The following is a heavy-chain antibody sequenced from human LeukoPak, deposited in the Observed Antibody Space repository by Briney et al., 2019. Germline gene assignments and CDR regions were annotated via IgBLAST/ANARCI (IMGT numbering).Heavy chain of an antibody. CDR1: GGTFSSYA. Sequence: SVKVSCKASGGTFSSYAISWVRQAPGQGLEWMGRIIPIFGTANYAQKFQGRVTITADESTSTAYMELSSLRSEDTAVYYCARDRPDFWSGYYVKDSYYYMDVWGKGTTVTVSS. V-gene: IGHV1-69*15. D-gene: IGHD3-3*01. CDR2: IIPIFGTA. CDR3: ARDRPDFWSGYYVKDSYYYMDV. J-gene: IGHJ6*03.